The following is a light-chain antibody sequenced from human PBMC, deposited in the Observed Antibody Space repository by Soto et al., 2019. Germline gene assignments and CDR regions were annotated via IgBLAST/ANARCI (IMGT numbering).Light chain of an antibody. CDR1: SSDVGGYNY. CDR3: SSYGGSNTVV. V-gene: IGLV2-8*01. CDR2: EVS. J-gene: IGLJ2*01. Sequence: QSALTQPPSASGSPGQSVTISCTGSSSDVGGYNYVSWYQQHPGKAPKLMIYEVSTRPSGVPDRLSGSKSGNTASLTVSGLQSEDEADYYCSSYGGSNTVVFGGGTKLTVL.